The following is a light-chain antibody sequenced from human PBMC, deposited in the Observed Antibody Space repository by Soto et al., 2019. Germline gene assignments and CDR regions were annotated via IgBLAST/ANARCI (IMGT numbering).Light chain of an antibody. CDR3: QQSYGTPPYT. J-gene: IGKJ2*01. V-gene: IGKV1-39*01. CDR2: AAY. CDR1: QYINNY. Sequence: DIQMTQSPSSLSTSVGDRVTITCRASQYINNYLNWYQQKPGKAPKLLIFAAYNLQSGVPSRFSGSGSGTDFTLTISSLQPEDCATYYCQQSYGTPPYTFGQGTKLDMK.